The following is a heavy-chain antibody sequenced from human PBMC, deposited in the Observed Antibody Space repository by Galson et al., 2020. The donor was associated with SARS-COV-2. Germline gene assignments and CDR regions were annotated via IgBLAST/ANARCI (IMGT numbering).Heavy chain of an antibody. D-gene: IGHD3-3*01. J-gene: IGHJ3*01. CDR1: GFTISGSW. Sequence: GGSLRLTCEASGFTISGSWMNWVRQAPGKGLEWLAHIKNDASEAYYVDSVRGRFTISRDNTKNSLYLQMNNLRVEDTAVYYCTAGHYSLWGPGTTVTVSS. V-gene: IGHV3-7*01. CDR3: TAGHYSL. CDR2: IKNDASEA.